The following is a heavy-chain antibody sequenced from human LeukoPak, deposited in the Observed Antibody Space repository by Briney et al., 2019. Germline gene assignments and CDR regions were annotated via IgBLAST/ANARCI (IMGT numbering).Heavy chain of an antibody. V-gene: IGHV3-21*01. D-gene: IGHD5-18*01. CDR3: ARGQSYGWFDP. CDR1: GFTFSSNS. CDR2: ISSSSSYI. Sequence: GGSLRLSCAASGFTFSSNSMNWVRQAPGKGLEWVSSISSSSSYIYYADSVKGRFTISRGSAQNSLYLQMNSLRAEDTAVYYCARGQSYGWFDPWGQGTLVPVSS. J-gene: IGHJ5*02.